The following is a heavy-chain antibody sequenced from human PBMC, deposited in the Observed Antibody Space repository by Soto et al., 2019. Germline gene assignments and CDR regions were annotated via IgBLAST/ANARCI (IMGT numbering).Heavy chain of an antibody. CDR2: ISHTGGST. Sequence: EVQLLESGGDFAQPGGSLRLSCAASGFNFNKYAMSWVRQAPGKGLEWVSSISHTGGSTYYADSGKGRFTISRDNSKNTLYLQMKSLRAEDTAVYYCATAYSIGWYYLDYWGQGTLVTVSS. D-gene: IGHD6-19*01. CDR1: GFNFNKYA. CDR3: ATAYSIGWYYLDY. J-gene: IGHJ4*02. V-gene: IGHV3-23*01.